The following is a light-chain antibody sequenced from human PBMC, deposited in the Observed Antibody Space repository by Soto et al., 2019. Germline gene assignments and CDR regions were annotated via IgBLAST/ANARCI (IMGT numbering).Light chain of an antibody. J-gene: IGKJ2*01. CDR2: DAS. Sequence: EIVLTQYPATLSLSPGEIATLSCGASQSVSRSYLAWYQQKPDLAPRLLIYDASSSATGIPDRFSGSGSGTDLTVTISRLEPEQFAVYYCQQYGSSPYTFGQGTKLEIK. V-gene: IGKV3D-20*01. CDR1: QSVSRSY. CDR3: QQYGSSPYT.